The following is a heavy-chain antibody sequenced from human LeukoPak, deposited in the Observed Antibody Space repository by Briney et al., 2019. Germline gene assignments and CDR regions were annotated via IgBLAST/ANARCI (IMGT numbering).Heavy chain of an antibody. CDR3: LRALGGTRPDN. V-gene: IGHV4-39*07. D-gene: IGHD2-15*01. J-gene: IGHJ4*02. CDR1: GGSISSTYYY. CDR2: VYYTGGT. Sequence: NTSETLSLTCNVSGGSISSTYYYWGWIRQPPGKGLEWIGNVYYTGGTYYNPSLKSRVTISVDTSKNQFSLRLISVNAADTGVYYCLRALGGTRPDNWGQGILVTVSS.